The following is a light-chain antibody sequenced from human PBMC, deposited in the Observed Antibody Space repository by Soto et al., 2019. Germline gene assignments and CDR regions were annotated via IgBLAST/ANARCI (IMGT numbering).Light chain of an antibody. CDR3: QQYDDFPYT. CDR2: DAS. V-gene: IGKV1-33*01. Sequence: DIQMTQSPSSLSASVGDRVTITCQASQDIDNNLNWYQQRSGKAPKVLIYDASNLKGGVPSRFSGSGSGTDFTFTISSLQPEDIATYYCQQYDDFPYTFGQGTNLEI. J-gene: IGKJ2*01. CDR1: QDIDNN.